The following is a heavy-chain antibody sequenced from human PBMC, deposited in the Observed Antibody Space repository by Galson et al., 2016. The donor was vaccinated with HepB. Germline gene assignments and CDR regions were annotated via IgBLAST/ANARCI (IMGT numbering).Heavy chain of an antibody. D-gene: IGHD6-13*01. CDR3: ARHSRTLEAIDY. J-gene: IGHJ4*02. CDR1: RGSVSGYY. V-gene: IGHV4-34*01. Sequence: SETLSLTCAVYRGSVSGYYWSWIRQPPGKGLEWIGEINPSGSTNYSPSLKSRITISVDTSKSQFSLKLSSVTAADTSVYYCARHSRTLEAIDYWGLGTLVTVSS. CDR2: INPSGST.